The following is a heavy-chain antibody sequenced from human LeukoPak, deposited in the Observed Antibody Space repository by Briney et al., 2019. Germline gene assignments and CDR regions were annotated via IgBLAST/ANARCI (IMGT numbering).Heavy chain of an antibody. CDR3: ARGEEYSSSLYQCDY. V-gene: IGHV1-46*01. Sequence: ASVKVSCKASGYTFTSYSMNWVRQAPGQGPEWMGIINPSDASTTYAQKFQGRVTMTRDMSTSTVYMELSSLRSEDTAVYYCARGEEYSSSLYQCDYWGQGTLVTVSS. D-gene: IGHD6-13*01. CDR2: INPSDAST. CDR1: GYTFTSYS. J-gene: IGHJ4*02.